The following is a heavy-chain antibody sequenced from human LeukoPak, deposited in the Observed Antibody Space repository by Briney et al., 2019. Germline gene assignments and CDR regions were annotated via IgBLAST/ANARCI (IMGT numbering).Heavy chain of an antibody. CDR1: GFTFSSYW. D-gene: IGHD6-13*01. CDR3: ARRLAIAEALFNY. J-gene: IGHJ4*02. CDR2: IKEDGSEK. Sequence: GGSLRLSCAASGFTFSSYWMSWVRQAPGKGLEWVANIKEDGSEKYYVDSVKGRFTISRDNAKNSLYLQMNSLRDEDTAVYYCARRLAIAEALFNYWGQGTLVTVSS. V-gene: IGHV3-7*01.